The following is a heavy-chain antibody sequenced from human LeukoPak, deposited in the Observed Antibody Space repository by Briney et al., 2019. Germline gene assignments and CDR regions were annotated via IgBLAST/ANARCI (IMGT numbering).Heavy chain of an antibody. CDR3: AKAPTTVTPPDLDY. CDR1: GFTFSSYG. V-gene: IGHV3-30*18. D-gene: IGHD4-17*01. J-gene: IGHJ4*02. CDR2: ISYDGSNK. Sequence: GGSLRLSCAASGFTFSSYGMHWVRQAPGKGLEWVAVISYDGSNKYYADSVKGRFTISRDNSKNTLYLQMNSLRAEDTAVYYCAKAPTTVTPPDLDYWGQGTLVTVSS.